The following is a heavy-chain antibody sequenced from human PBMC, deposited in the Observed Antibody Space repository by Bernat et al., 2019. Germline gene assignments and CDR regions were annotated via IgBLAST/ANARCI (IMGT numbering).Heavy chain of an antibody. Sequence: EVQLLESGGGLEQPGGSLRLSCAASGFIFSSYAMSWVRQAPGKGLEWVSAISGSGGSTHYAASVKGRFTISRDNSKNTLYLQMNSLRAEDTAVYYCARSNQWLVRWFDPWGQGTLVTVSS. CDR1: GFIFSSYA. CDR3: ARSNQWLVRWFDP. CDR2: ISGSGGST. V-gene: IGHV3-23*01. D-gene: IGHD6-19*01. J-gene: IGHJ5*02.